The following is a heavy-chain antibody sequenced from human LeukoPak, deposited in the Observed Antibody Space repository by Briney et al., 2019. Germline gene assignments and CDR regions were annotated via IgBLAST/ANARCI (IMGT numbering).Heavy chain of an antibody. CDR1: GFTFSSYA. V-gene: IGHV3-23*01. D-gene: IGHD3-10*01. CDR2: ISDSGGST. Sequence: PGGSLRLSCAASGFTFSSYAMSWVRQAPGKGLEWVSGISDSGGSTYYADSVKGRFTVSRDNPKNTLYLQMNSLRAEDTAVYYCARARLVGSGSYWAFDYWGQGTLVTVSS. J-gene: IGHJ4*02. CDR3: ARARLVGSGSYWAFDY.